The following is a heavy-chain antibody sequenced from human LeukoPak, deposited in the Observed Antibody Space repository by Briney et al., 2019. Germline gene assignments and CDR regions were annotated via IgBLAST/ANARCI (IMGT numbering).Heavy chain of an antibody. CDR1: GFIFYSYT. V-gene: IGHV3-23*01. D-gene: IGHD6-19*01. J-gene: IGHJ4*02. CDR2: ISGSGSTT. Sequence: GGSLRLSCAASGFIFYSYTMSWVRQAPGKGLEWVISISGSGSTTFYADSVKGRFTISRDNSKNMLYLQMTSLRAEDTAVYYCAKGTSTYSSGSFDYWGRGTLVTVSS. CDR3: AKGTSTYSSGSFDY.